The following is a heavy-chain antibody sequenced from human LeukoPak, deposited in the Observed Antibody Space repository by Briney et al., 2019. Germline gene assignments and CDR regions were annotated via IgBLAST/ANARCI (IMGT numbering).Heavy chain of an antibody. D-gene: IGHD4-17*01. J-gene: IGHJ4*02. V-gene: IGHV3-74*01. Sequence: GGSLRLSCLTSGFTFSTNAMSWVRQAPGKGLVWVSRINSDGSSTSYADSVKGRFTISRDNAKNTLYLQMNSLRAEDTAVYYCARDSTLNYGDYGYRDYWGQGTLVTVSS. CDR3: ARDSTLNYGDYGYRDY. CDR2: INSDGSST. CDR1: GFTFSTNA.